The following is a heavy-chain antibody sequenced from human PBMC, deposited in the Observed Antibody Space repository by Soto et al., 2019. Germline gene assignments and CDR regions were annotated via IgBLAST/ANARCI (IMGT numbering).Heavy chain of an antibody. CDR2: ISSSGAIT. CDR3: ARDRSSYLDY. J-gene: IGHJ4*02. CDR1: GFRFSTSA. Sequence: GGSLRLSCAASGFRFSTSAMSWVRQVPGKALEWVSVISSSGAITYYADSVKGRFTISRDNSKNTLYLQMNSLRAEDTAVYYYARDRSSYLDYWGQGTLVTVSS. V-gene: IGHV3-23*01.